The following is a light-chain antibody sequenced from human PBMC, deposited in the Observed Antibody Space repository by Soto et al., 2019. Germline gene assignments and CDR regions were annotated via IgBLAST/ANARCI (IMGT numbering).Light chain of an antibody. CDR3: CSYTDSRTHI. Sequence: QSALTQPASVSGPPEQSITISCTGTSSDVGGYNYVSWYQQHPGKAPKLIIFEVSYRPSGISNRFSASKSGDTASLTISGLQADDEADYYCCSYTDSRTHIFGSGTKVTVL. CDR1: SSDVGGYNY. CDR2: EVS. J-gene: IGLJ1*01. V-gene: IGLV2-14*01.